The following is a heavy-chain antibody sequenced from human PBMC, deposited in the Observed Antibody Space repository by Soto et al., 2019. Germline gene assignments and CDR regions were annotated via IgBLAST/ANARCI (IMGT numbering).Heavy chain of an antibody. CDR2: ISAYNGNT. D-gene: IGHD2-15*01. CDR1: GYTFTSYG. Sequence: GASVKVSCKASGYTFTSYGISWVRQAPGQGLEWMGWISAYNGNTNYAQKLQGRVTMTTDTSTSTAYMKLRSLRSDDTAVYYCAREICSGGSCYCDYWGQGTLVTVSS. CDR3: AREICSGGSCYCDY. V-gene: IGHV1-18*01. J-gene: IGHJ4*02.